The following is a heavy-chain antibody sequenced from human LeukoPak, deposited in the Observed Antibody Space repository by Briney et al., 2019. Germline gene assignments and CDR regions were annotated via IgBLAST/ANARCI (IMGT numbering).Heavy chain of an antibody. V-gene: IGHV3-64*02. Sequence: PGRSLRLSCAAPGFTFSRSATYWVRKAPGKGLECVSAISSDGGRTYYADSVKGRFRISRDTSKKTMFLQMGSLRAEDMAIYYCARGRYDFWGGSTLDYWGQGALVTVSS. J-gene: IGHJ4*02. CDR1: GFTFSRSA. CDR2: ISSDGGRT. CDR3: ARGRYDFWGGSTLDY. D-gene: IGHD3-3*01.